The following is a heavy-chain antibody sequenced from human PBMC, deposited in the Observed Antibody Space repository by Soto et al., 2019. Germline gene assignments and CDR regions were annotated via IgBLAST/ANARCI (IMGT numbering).Heavy chain of an antibody. CDR3: AKDIEGSGSYFRPDTYYYYGMDV. CDR1: GFTFDDYT. CDR2: ISWDGGST. V-gene: IGHV3-43*01. J-gene: IGHJ6*02. Sequence: GGSLRLSCAASGFTFDDYTMHWVRQAPGKGLEWVSLISWDGGSTYYADSVKGRFTISRDNSKNSLYLQMNSLRTEDTALYYCAKDIEGSGSYFRPDTYYYYGMDVWGQGTTVTVSS. D-gene: IGHD1-26*01.